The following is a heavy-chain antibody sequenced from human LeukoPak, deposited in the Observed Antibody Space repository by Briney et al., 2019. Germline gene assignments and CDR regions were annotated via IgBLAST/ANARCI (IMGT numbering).Heavy chain of an antibody. Sequence: GGFLRLSCAASGFTFNRNAISWVRQAPGKGLEWVSTIGGSGDKTFYADSVKGRFTISRDNSRNMVHLQMNSLTGEDTALYYCVRRGDASSGWGDHDFWGQGALVTVSS. J-gene: IGHJ4*02. CDR2: IGGSGDKT. V-gene: IGHV3-23*01. CDR1: GFTFNRNA. D-gene: IGHD6-19*01. CDR3: VRRGDASSGWGDHDF.